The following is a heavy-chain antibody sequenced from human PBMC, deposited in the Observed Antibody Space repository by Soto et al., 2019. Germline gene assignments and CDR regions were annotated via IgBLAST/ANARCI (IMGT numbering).Heavy chain of an antibody. CDR1: GFTFSSYS. J-gene: IGHJ4*02. CDR2: ISSGSNTI. V-gene: IGHV3-48*01. Sequence: EVQLVESGGGLVQPGGSLRLSCAASGFTFSSYSMNWVRQAPEKGLEWVSYISSGSNTIYYADSVRGRFSISRDNVKNSLYLQMNSLRVEDTAVYYCARASLGVVVIALGGYWGQGTLVTVSS. CDR3: ARASLGVVVIALGGY. D-gene: IGHD2-21*01.